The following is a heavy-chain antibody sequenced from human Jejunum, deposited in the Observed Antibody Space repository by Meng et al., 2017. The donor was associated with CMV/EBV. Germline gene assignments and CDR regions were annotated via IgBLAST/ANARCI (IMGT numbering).Heavy chain of an antibody. V-gene: IGHV4-4*07. J-gene: IGHJ4*02. CDR1: GGSVNNYY. D-gene: IGHD1-26*01. Sequence: QVQLKESGQGLWKPSEPLSLTCTVSGGSVNNYYWSWIRQSAGKGLEWIGRFYSSDTYNYHPSLDSRVTMSLDTSKNQFSLNLRSVTAADTATYYCARGPGASTREGFDYWGLGTLVTVSS. CDR3: ARGPGASTREGFDY. CDR2: FYSSDTY.